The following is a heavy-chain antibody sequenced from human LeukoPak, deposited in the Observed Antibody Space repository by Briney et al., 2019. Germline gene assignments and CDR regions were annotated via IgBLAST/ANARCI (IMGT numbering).Heavy chain of an antibody. D-gene: IGHD2-2*01. CDR2: ISANNGNT. Sequence: ASVKVSCKASGYTFTSYGISWVRQAPGQGLEWMGWISANNGNTNYAQKLQGRVTMTTDTSTSTAYMELRSLRSDDTAVYYCARGGGDIVVVPAAMISEYFQHWGQGTLVTVSS. CDR1: GYTFTSYG. CDR3: ARGGGDIVVVPAAMISEYFQH. J-gene: IGHJ1*01. V-gene: IGHV1-18*01.